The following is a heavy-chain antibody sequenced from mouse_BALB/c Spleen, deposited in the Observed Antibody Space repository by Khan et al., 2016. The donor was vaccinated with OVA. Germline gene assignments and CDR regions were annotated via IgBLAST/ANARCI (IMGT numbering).Heavy chain of an antibody. Sequence: EVELVESGGDLVKPGGSLKLSCAASGFTFSSYGMSWVRQTPDKRLEWVATISSGGSYTYYPDSVKGRFTISRDNAKNTLYLQMSSLKSEDTAMYYCARQITTVEGTYYAMDYWGQGTSVTVSS. J-gene: IGHJ4*01. CDR3: ARQITTVEGTYYAMDY. CDR2: ISSGGSYT. V-gene: IGHV5-6*01. CDR1: GFTFSSYG. D-gene: IGHD1-1*01.